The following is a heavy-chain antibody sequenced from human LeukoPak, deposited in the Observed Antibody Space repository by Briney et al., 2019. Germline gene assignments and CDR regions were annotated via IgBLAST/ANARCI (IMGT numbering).Heavy chain of an antibody. Sequence: KTSETLSLTCTVSGYSISSGYYWGWIRQPPGKGLEWIGSIYHSGSTYYNPSLKSRVTISVDTSKNQFSLKLSSVTAADTAVCYCARDGNYYDSSGYVDYWGQGALVTVSS. CDR2: IYHSGST. V-gene: IGHV4-38-2*02. J-gene: IGHJ4*02. CDR3: ARDGNYYDSSGYVDY. CDR1: GYSISSGYY. D-gene: IGHD3-22*01.